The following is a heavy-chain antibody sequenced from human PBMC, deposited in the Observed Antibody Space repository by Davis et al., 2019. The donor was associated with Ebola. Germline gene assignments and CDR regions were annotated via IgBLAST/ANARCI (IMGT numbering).Heavy chain of an antibody. J-gene: IGHJ4*02. V-gene: IGHV3-43*02. CDR2: IIGNGYGT. D-gene: IGHD5-18*01. CDR1: GFTFDDHA. CDR3: AKTRGYRLYYFEY. Sequence: GESLKTPCAASGFTFDDHAMSWLRQGPGQALEWVSLIIGNGYGTEYGDPVKVRFTISRDNSKTFLYRQVNDLRPEDTALYFCAKTRGYRLYYFEYWCQGTLVTVSS.